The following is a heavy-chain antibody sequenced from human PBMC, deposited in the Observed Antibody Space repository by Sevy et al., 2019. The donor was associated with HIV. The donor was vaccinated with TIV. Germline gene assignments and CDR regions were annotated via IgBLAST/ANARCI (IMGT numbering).Heavy chain of an antibody. J-gene: IGHJ4*02. V-gene: IGHV3-74*01. CDR3: ARGTRDWAGIDY. Sequence: GGSLRLSCAASGFTFNTYWMHWVRQAPGKGLIWVSRVNTDGTFTTYADSVKGRFTISRDNAKNTVYLQMNSLRVDDTAVYHCARGTRDWAGIDYWGQGTLVTVSS. D-gene: IGHD2-8*01. CDR1: GFTFNTYW. CDR2: VNTDGTFT.